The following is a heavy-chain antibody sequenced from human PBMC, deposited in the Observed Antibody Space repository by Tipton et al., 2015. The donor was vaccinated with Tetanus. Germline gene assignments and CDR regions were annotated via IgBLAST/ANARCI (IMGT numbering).Heavy chain of an antibody. CDR2: IHSGGRA. Sequence: TLSLTCAVSIGSINSGSYHWDWIRQPPGKGLEWLGGIHSGGRASYNPSLKSRLTMSLDTSKTQFSLKLSSVTAADTAVYYCARHVHGFGALLTPAATHYYYGMDVWGQGTTVTVSS. V-gene: IGHV4-39*01. CDR1: IGSINSGSYH. CDR3: ARHVHGFGALLTPAATHYYYGMDV. J-gene: IGHJ6*02. D-gene: IGHD2-2*01.